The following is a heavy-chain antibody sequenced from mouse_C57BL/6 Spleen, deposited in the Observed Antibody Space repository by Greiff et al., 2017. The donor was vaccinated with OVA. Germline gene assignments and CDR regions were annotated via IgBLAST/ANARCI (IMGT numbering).Heavy chain of an antibody. Sequence: VQLQQPGAELVKPGASVKLSCKASGYTFTSYWMHWVKQRPGQGLEWIGMIRPNSGSTNYNEKFKSKATLTVDKSSSTAYMQLSSLTSEDSAVYYCASGYYESGFAYWGQGTLVTVSA. CDR2: IRPNSGST. CDR1: GYTFTSYW. J-gene: IGHJ3*01. D-gene: IGHD2-3*01. CDR3: ASGYYESGFAY. V-gene: IGHV1-64*01.